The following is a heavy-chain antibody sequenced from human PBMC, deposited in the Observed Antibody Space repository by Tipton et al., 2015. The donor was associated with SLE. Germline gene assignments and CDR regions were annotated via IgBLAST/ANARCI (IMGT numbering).Heavy chain of an antibody. CDR2: IYTSGST. CDR1: GFSISSNYY. CDR3: ARPLAAAGPLSFDY. V-gene: IGHV4-38-2*01. D-gene: IGHD6-13*01. J-gene: IGHJ4*02. Sequence: TLSLTCVVSGFSISSNYYWGWIRQPPGKGLEWIGRIYTSGSTNYNPSLKSRVTMSVDTSKNQFSLKLSSVTAADTAVYYCARPLAAAGPLSFDYWGQGTLVTVSS.